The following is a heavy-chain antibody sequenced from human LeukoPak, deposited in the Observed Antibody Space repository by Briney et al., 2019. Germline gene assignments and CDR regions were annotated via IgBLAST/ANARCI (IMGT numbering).Heavy chain of an antibody. J-gene: IGHJ4*02. Sequence: GGSLRLSCAASGFTFSDYTMSWVRQAPGKGLEWVSSITPRGDYIYYADSLKGRFTISRDNSKNTLYLQMNSLRAEDTAVYYCARGSPMLRGRPFDYWGQGTLVTVSS. CDR1: GFTFSDYT. V-gene: IGHV3-21*04. D-gene: IGHD3-10*01. CDR2: ITPRGDYI. CDR3: ARGSPMLRGRPFDY.